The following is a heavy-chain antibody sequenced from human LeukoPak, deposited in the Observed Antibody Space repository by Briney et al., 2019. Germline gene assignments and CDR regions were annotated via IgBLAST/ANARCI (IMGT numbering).Heavy chain of an antibody. V-gene: IGHV4-59*08. CDR3: ARRLSDTLLWFGEFWFDP. J-gene: IGHJ5*02. D-gene: IGHD3-10*01. Sequence: SETLSLTCAVYGGSFSGYYWSWIRQPPGKGLEWIGYIYYSGSTNYNPSLKSRVTISVDTSKNQFSLKLSSVTAADTAVYYCARRLSDTLLWFGEFWFDPWGQGTLVTVSS. CDR1: GGSFSGYY. CDR2: IYYSGST.